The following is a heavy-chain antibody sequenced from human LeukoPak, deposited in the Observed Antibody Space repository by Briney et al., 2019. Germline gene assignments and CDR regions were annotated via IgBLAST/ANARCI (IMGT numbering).Heavy chain of an antibody. V-gene: IGHV3-53*01. J-gene: IGHJ4*01. CDR2: IYNTGDT. CDR1: GFAVTTNH. Sequence: GGSLRLSCAGAGFAVTTNHMTWVRQAPRKGLECVSIIYNTGDTFYEDSVRGRFTISRDISTNTVDLLMNSLRPEDTAVYYCSPSRAAGGKTDYWGHGTLVTVSS. D-gene: IGHD3-16*01. CDR3: SPSRAAGGKTDY.